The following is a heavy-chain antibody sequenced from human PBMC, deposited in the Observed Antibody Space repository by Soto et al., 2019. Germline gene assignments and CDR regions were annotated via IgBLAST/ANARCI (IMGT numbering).Heavy chain of an antibody. J-gene: IGHJ4*02. V-gene: IGHV1-69*13. CDR3: ARSAGSGMPYYFDY. D-gene: IGHD3-10*01. CDR1: GGTFSSYA. Sequence: EASVKVSCKASGGTFSSYAISWVRQAPGHGLAWMGGIIPIFGTANYAQKFPGRVTITADESTSTAYMELSSLRSEDTAVYYCARSAGSGMPYYFDYWGQGTLVTVSS. CDR2: IIPIFGTA.